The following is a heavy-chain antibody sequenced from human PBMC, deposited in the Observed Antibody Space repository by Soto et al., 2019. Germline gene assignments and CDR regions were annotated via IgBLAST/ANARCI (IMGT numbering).Heavy chain of an antibody. J-gene: IGHJ5*02. D-gene: IGHD1-26*01. Sequence: SETLSLTCTVSGGSISTYYWSWIRQPPGKGLEWIGYIYYSGTTNYNPSLKSRVTISVDTSKNQFSLKLSSVTAADTAVYYCARGKYNGNYYDWFDPWGQGTLVTVSS. CDR1: GGSISTYY. CDR2: IYYSGTT. CDR3: ARGKYNGNYYDWFDP. V-gene: IGHV4-59*01.